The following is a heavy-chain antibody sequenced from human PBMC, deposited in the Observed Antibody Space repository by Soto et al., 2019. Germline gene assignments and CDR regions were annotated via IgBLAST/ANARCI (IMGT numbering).Heavy chain of an antibody. V-gene: IGHV4-31*03. CDR1: GGSISSGGYY. CDR2: IYYSGST. D-gene: IGHD4-17*01. J-gene: IGHJ3*02. CDR3: ARVSRTYYGDYVLAFDI. Sequence: PSETLSLTCTVSGGSISSGGYYWSWIRQHPGKGLEWIGYIYYSGSTYYNPSLKSRVTISVDTSKNQFSLKLSSVTAADTAVYYCARVSRTYYGDYVLAFDIWGQGTMVTVSS.